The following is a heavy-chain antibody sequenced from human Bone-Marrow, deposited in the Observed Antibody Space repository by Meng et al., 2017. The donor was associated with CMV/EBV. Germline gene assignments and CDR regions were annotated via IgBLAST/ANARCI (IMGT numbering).Heavy chain of an antibody. J-gene: IGHJ6*02. CDR2: INPNSGGT. Sequence: ASVKVSCKASGYTFTGYYMHWVRQAPGQGLEWMGWINPNSGGTNYAQKFQGRVTMTKDTSISTAYMELSRLRSDDTAVYYCAREGYCSSTSCYLGYYYGMDVWGQGTTVTVSS. CDR1: GYTFTGYY. CDR3: AREGYCSSTSCYLGYYYGMDV. D-gene: IGHD2-2*01. V-gene: IGHV1-2*02.